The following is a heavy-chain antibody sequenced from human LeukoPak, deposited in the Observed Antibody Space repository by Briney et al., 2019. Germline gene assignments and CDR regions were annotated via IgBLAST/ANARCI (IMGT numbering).Heavy chain of an antibody. D-gene: IGHD5-24*01. CDR3: ARGSREMATIRGYYYYYGMDV. CDR2: IYYSGGT. J-gene: IGHJ6*02. Sequence: SETLSLTCTVSGGSSSRGDYYWSWIRQPPGKGLEWIGYIYYSGGTYYNPSLKSRVTISVDTSKNQFSLKLSSVTAADTAVYYCARGSREMATIRGYYYYYGMDVWGQGTTVTVSS. CDR1: GGSSSRGDYY. V-gene: IGHV4-30-4*01.